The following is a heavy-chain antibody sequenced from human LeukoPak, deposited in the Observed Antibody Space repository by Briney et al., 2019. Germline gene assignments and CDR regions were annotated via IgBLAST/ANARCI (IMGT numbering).Heavy chain of an antibody. CDR2: ISPDNGYT. Sequence: ASVKVACKASGYKFRSYDIIWVRQAPGQGLECMGWISPDNGYTNSAHKIQGRVTMTADTSTSTAYMELRSLRSDDTAVYYCARYSGYDWGYLGYWGQGTLVTVFS. CDR3: ARYSGYDWGYLGY. CDR1: GYKFRSYD. D-gene: IGHD5-12*01. J-gene: IGHJ4*02. V-gene: IGHV1-18*01.